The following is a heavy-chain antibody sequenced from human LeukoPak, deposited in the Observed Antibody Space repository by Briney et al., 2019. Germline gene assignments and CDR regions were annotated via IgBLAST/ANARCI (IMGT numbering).Heavy chain of an antibody. V-gene: IGHV3-9*01. Sequence: GGSLRLSCAASGFTFDDYAMHWVRQAPGKGLEWVSGISWNSGSIGYADSVKGRFTISRDNAKNSLYLQMNSLRAEDTAVYYCARGGAGTAYYYYGMDVWGQGTTVTVSS. CDR3: ARGGAGTAYYYYGMDV. D-gene: IGHD1-1*01. J-gene: IGHJ6*02. CDR1: GFTFDDYA. CDR2: ISWNSGSI.